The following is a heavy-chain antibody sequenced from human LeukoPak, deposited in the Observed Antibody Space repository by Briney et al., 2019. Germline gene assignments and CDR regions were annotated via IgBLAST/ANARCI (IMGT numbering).Heavy chain of an antibody. J-gene: IGHJ3*02. V-gene: IGHV4-59*01. CDR1: GASSRSYY. CDR3: ARGRFLDAFDI. Sequence: SETLSLTCTVSGASSRSYYWTWIRLPPGKGLEWIGCIYYSGSTNYNPSLKSRVSISVDTSKNQLSLKLNSVTAADTAVYYCARGRFLDAFDIWGQGTMVTVSS. D-gene: IGHD3-3*01. CDR2: IYYSGST.